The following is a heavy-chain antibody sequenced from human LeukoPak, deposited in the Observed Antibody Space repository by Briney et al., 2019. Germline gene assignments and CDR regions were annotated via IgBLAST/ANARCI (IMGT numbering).Heavy chain of an antibody. CDR2: IYYSGST. Sequence: SETLSLTCAVYGGSFSSYYWSWFRQPPGKGLEWIGYIYYSGSTNYNPSLKSRVTISVDTSENQFSLKLSSVTTADTAVYYCARGLAGYSGGDDAFDTWGQGTMVTVSS. CDR3: ARGLAGYSGGDDAFDT. V-gene: IGHV4-59*01. CDR1: GGSFSSYY. J-gene: IGHJ3*02. D-gene: IGHD6-19*01.